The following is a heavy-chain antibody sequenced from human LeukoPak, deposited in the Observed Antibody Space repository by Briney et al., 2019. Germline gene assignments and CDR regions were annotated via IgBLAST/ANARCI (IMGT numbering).Heavy chain of an antibody. CDR2: IYSGGIT. CDR3: AREGTTTSFDY. J-gene: IGHJ4*02. D-gene: IGHD1-26*01. CDR1: GFTVSSNY. V-gene: IGHV3-53*01. Sequence: GGSLRLSCAASGFTVSSNYMNWVRQAPGKGLQWVSVIYSGGITYYADSVKGRFTISRDNSRNTLYLQMDSLRAEDTAVYYCAREGTTTSFDYWGQGTLVTVSS.